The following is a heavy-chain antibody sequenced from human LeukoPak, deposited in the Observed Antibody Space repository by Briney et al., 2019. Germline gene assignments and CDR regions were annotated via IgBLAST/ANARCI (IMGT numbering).Heavy chain of an antibody. CDR3: ARMSGDTSGFIRY. CDR1: GDSISKPYY. D-gene: IGHD3-22*01. J-gene: IGHJ4*02. CDR2: IYHSGST. V-gene: IGHV4-38-2*02. Sequence: SETLSLACSVSGDSISKPYYWGWIRQPPGKGLEWIGSIYHSGSTYYNPSLTSRVTMSVDTSKNQFSLKLNSVTAADTAVYYCARMSGDTSGFIRYSGQGTLVTVSS.